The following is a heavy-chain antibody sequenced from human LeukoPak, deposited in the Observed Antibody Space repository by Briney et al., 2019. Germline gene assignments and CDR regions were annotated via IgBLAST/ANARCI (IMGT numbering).Heavy chain of an antibody. CDR2: ISSSGNST. CDR3: ARDGGSSWYFDY. V-gene: IGHV3-11*04. Sequence: PGGSLRLSCAASGFTFSDYYMSWIRQAPGKGLEGVSYISSSGNSTYYSDSVRGRFTISRDNAKNSLHLQMNSLRAEDTAVYYCARDGGSSWYFDYWGQGTLATVSS. J-gene: IGHJ4*02. CDR1: GFTFSDYY. D-gene: IGHD6-13*01.